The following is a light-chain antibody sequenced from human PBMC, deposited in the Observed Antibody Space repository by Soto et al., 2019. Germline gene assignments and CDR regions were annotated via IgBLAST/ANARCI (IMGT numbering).Light chain of an antibody. Sequence: QSALTQPASVSGSPGQSITISCTGTSSDVGSYNLVSWYQHHPGKAPKLMIYEGSKRPSGVSNRFSGSKSGNTASLTISGLQAEVEADYYCCSYARGKTYVFGVGTKLTVL. J-gene: IGLJ1*01. CDR2: EGS. CDR3: CSYARGKTYV. CDR1: SSDVGSYNL. V-gene: IGLV2-23*01.